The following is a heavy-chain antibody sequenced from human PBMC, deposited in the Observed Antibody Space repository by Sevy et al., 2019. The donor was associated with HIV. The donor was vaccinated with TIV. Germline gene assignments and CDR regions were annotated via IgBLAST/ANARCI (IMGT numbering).Heavy chain of an antibody. CDR1: GFAFRGSA. D-gene: IGHD1-26*01. V-gene: IGHV3-73*01. CDR3: AGQVGETVMAIFDY. CDR2: IRSKGNSLAT. J-gene: IGHJ4*02. Sequence: GGSLRLSCAASGFAFRGSAIHWVRQASGKGLEWIGRIRSKGNSLATDDVPSVKVRFTISKDDLKKTAYLQMSSLKIDDTAVYYCAGQVGETVMAIFDYWGQGTLVTVSS.